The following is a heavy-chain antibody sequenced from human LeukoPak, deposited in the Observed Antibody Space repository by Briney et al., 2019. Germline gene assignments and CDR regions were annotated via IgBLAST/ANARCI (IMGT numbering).Heavy chain of an antibody. J-gene: IGHJ5*02. D-gene: IGHD3-9*01. V-gene: IGHV3-9*01. CDR1: GFTFGDYA. Sequence: PGGSLRLSCAASGFTFGDYAMHWVRQAPGKGLEWVSGISWNSGSIGYADSVKGRFTISRDNAKNSLYLQMNSLRAEDTALYYCAKANREILTGENWFDIWGQGTLVTVSS. CDR2: ISWNSGSI. CDR3: AKANREILTGENWFDI.